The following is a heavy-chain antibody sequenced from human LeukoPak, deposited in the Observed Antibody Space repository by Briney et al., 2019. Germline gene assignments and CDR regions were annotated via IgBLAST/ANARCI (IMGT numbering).Heavy chain of an antibody. CDR3: AKQWVDC. V-gene: IGHV3-23*01. CDR1: GFTFSTYA. J-gene: IGHJ4*02. D-gene: IGHD1-26*01. Sequence: GGSLRLSCAASGFTFSTYAMNWVRQAPGKGLEWVSSISESGHETHYADSVKGRFTISRDNSQNTLFLQMNSLRPEDTALYYCAKQWVDCWGQGTLVTVSS. CDR2: ISESGHET.